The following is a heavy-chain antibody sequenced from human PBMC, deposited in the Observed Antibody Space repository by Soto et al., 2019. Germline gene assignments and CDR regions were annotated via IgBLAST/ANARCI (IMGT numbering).Heavy chain of an antibody. CDR3: AREDDYGYRYINYGLDV. V-gene: IGHV3-30-3*01. J-gene: IGHJ6*02. CDR2: ISFDGTKK. D-gene: IGHD4-17*01. CDR1: GFTFNIYT. Sequence: QAQLVESGGGVVQPGRSLRLSCAASGFTFNIYTLHWVRQAPGKGLEWVAVISFDGTKKYYSDSVKGRFTISRAKLKNTLYLQMNNLRVEDAALYFCAREDDYGYRYINYGLDVWGQGTTVTVSS.